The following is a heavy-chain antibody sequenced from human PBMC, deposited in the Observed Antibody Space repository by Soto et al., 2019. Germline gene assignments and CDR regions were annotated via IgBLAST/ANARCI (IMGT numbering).Heavy chain of an antibody. J-gene: IGHJ5*02. CDR2: IYHSGST. Sequence: PSETLSLTCAVSGGSISSGGYSWSWIRQPPGKGLEWIGYIYHSGSTYYNPSLKSRVTISVDRSKNQFSLKLSSVTAADTAVYYCARVYYDFWSGYSLFDPWGQGTLVTVSS. CDR3: ARVYYDFWSGYSLFDP. V-gene: IGHV4-30-2*01. D-gene: IGHD3-3*01. CDR1: GGSISSGGYS.